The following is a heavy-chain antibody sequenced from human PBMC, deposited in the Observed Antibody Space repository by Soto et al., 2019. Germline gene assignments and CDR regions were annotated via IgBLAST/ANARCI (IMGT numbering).Heavy chain of an antibody. CDR3: ARSSVAGSYYYGMDV. Sequence: GESRKISCKGSGYSFTTYWIGWVRQMPGKGLEWMGIIYPGDSDTRYSPSFQGQVTISADKSINTAYLQWSSLKASDTAMYYCARSSVAGSYYYGMDVWGEGTTVTVSS. J-gene: IGHJ6*04. V-gene: IGHV5-51*01. D-gene: IGHD6-19*01. CDR2: IYPGDSDT. CDR1: GYSFTTYW.